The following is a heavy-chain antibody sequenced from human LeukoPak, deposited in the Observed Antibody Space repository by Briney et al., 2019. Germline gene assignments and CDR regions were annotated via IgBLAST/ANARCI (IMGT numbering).Heavy chain of an antibody. J-gene: IGHJ4*02. CDR2: ISGSGGST. CDR1: GFTFSSYA. D-gene: IGHD1-20*01. Sequence: GGSLRVSCAAPGFTFSSYAMSWVRQAPGKGLEWVSAISGSGGSTYYADSVKGRFTISRDNSKNTLYLQMNSLRAEDTAVYYCAKDLLYNWNDGLSCYWGQGTLVTVSS. CDR3: AKDLLYNWNDGLSCY. V-gene: IGHV3-23*01.